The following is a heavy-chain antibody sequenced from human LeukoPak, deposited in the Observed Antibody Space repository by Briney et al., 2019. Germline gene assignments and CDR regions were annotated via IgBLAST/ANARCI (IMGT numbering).Heavy chain of an antibody. D-gene: IGHD5-24*01. V-gene: IGHV4-59*01. CDR3: AGAPEMATTTYWYFDL. Sequence: SETLSLTCTVSGGSISSYYWSWIRQPPGKGLEWIGYIYYIGRTNYNPSLKSRVTISVDMSKNQFSLKLSSVTAADTAVYYCAGAPEMATTTYWYFDLWGRGTLVTVSS. CDR1: GGSISSYY. J-gene: IGHJ2*01. CDR2: IYYIGRT.